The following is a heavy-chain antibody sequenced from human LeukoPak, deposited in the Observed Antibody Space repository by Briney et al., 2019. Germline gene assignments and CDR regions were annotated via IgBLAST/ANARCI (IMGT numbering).Heavy chain of an antibody. J-gene: IGHJ4*02. Sequence: PSETLSLTCTVSGGSVSSGSYYWSWIRQPPGKGLEWIGYIYHSGSTYYNPSLKSRVTISVDRSKNQFSLKLSSVTAADTAVYYCARSSGSAGYFNFDYWGQGTLVTVSS. CDR2: IYHSGST. CDR3: ARSSGSAGYFNFDY. CDR1: GGSVSSGSYY. D-gene: IGHD3-22*01. V-gene: IGHV4-30-2*01.